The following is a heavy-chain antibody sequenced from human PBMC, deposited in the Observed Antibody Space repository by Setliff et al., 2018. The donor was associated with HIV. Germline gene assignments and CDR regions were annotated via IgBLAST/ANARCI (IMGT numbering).Heavy chain of an antibody. V-gene: IGHV4-59*01. D-gene: IGHD3-22*01. CDR2: IYYIGNA. CDR3: ARGRSRYYYDGSGYYVDY. CDR1: GGSISGYY. Sequence: SETLSLTCTVSGGSISGYYWSWIRQPPGKGLEWIGYIYYIGNANYNPSLKGRVTLSVDTSRNQLSLKLSSVTAADTAVYYCARGRSRYYYDGSGYYVDYWGQGTLVTVSS. J-gene: IGHJ4*02.